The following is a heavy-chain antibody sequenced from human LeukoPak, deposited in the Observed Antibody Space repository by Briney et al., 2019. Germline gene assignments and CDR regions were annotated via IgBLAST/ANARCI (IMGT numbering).Heavy chain of an antibody. CDR2: ISYDGSNK. V-gene: IGHV3-30*04. Sequence: GRSLRLSCAASGFTVSSYAMHWVRQAPGKGLEWVAVISYDGSNKYYADSVRGRFSFSRDNSKNTLYLQMNSLRAEDTAVYYCARVWIGIWGYFDYWGQGTLVTVSS. J-gene: IGHJ4*02. CDR3: ARVWIGIWGYFDY. D-gene: IGHD3-3*01. CDR1: GFTVSSYA.